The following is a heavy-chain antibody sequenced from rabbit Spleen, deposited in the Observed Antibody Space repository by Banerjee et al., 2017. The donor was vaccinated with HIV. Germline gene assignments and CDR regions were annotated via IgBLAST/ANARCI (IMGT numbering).Heavy chain of an antibody. CDR1: GFSFSSRFY. V-gene: IGHV1S40*01. CDR3: ARETSSGWGIVSFYFSL. D-gene: IGHD4-1*01. Sequence: QSLKESGGDLVKPGASLTLTCTASGFSFSSRFYMCWVRQAPGKGLEWIACIDSGSSGDTYYANWAKGRFTISKTSSTTVTLQMTSLTAADMATYFCARETSSGWGIVSFYFSLWGPGTLVTVS. J-gene: IGHJ4*01. CDR2: IDSGSSGDT.